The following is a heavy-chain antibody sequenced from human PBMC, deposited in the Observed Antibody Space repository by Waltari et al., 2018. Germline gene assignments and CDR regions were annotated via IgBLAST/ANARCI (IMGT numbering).Heavy chain of an antibody. CDR1: GGSISTNYN. V-gene: IGHV4-39*01. D-gene: IGHD4-17*01. Sequence: QLQLQESGPGLVKPSETLSLPCPVSGGSISTNYNWGWIRQPPGKGLEWMGNMQYRGSTFYNPSLESRVTISLDTWKNQFSLRLSSVGAADTAVYFCGRIAFGDEGGYFQYWGQGTLVTVSS. CDR2: MQYRGST. CDR3: GRIAFGDEGGYFQY. J-gene: IGHJ1*01.